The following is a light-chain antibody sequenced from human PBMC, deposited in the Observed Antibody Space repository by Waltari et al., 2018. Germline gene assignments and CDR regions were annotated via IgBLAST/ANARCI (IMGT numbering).Light chain of an antibody. J-gene: IGLJ2*01. V-gene: IGLV2-14*03. Sequence: QSALTQPASVSGSPVQSITISCPGPSSDVVGYNYVSCYQQHPGKAPKLIIFDVSNRPSGVSSRFSGSKSGNTASLTISGLQAQDEADYYCSSYISSDTLELFGGGTSLTVL. CDR1: SSDVVGYNY. CDR2: DVS. CDR3: SSYISSDTLEL.